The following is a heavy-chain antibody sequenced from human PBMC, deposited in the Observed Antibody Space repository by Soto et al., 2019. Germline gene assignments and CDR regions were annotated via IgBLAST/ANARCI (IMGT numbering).Heavy chain of an antibody. CDR2: TKAYSGNT. D-gene: IGHD4-17*01. CDR1: GYTFSTAT. Sequence: LVQSGAEAKKPGTSVKVSCKASGYTFSTATISWVRQAHGQGLEWLGWTKAYSGNTNYAPKLPGRVTMTTDTSTSTAYLALRILTNDDTTMYYCAIATYGDDDYWGQGTLVTVS. CDR3: AIATYGDDDY. J-gene: IGHJ4*02. V-gene: IGHV1-18*04.